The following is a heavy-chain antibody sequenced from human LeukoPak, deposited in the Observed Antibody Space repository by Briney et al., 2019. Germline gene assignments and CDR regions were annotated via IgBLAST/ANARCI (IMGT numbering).Heavy chain of an antibody. CDR2: IYYSGST. CDR3: ARHAHTYSSSWYY. J-gene: IGHJ4*02. D-gene: IGHD6-13*01. CDR1: GGSISSSSYY. V-gene: IGHV4-39*01. Sequence: SETLSLTCTVSGGSISSSSYYWGLIRQPPGKGLEWIGSIYYSGSTYYNPSLKSRVTISVDTSKNQFSLKLSSVTAADTAVYYCARHAHTYSSSWYYWGQGTLVTVSS.